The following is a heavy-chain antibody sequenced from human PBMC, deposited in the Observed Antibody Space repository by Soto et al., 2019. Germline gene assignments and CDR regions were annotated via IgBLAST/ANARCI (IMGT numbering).Heavy chain of an antibody. V-gene: IGHV3-23*01. CDR1: GFIFSSYA. Sequence: GGCMRLSSAAAGFIFSSYAMSWVRQAEGKGLEWVSAISGSGGSTYYADSVKGRFTISRDNSKNTLYLQMNSLRAEDTAVYYCAKDLSAVAGTHAPANWFDPWGQGTLVTVSS. D-gene: IGHD6-19*01. J-gene: IGHJ5*02. CDR3: AKDLSAVAGTHAPANWFDP. CDR2: ISGSGGST.